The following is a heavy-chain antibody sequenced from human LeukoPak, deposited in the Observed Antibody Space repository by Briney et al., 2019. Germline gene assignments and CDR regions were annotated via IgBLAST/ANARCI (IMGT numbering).Heavy chain of an antibody. CDR3: ASLYCSGGSCYALYFDY. V-gene: IGHV4-4*07. Sequence: SETLSLTCTVSGGSISSYYWSWIRQPAGKGLEWIGRIYTSGSTNYNPSLKSRVTMSVDTSKNQFSLKLSSVTAADTAVYYCASLYCSGGSCYALYFDYWGQGTLVTVSS. CDR2: IYTSGST. CDR1: GGSISSYY. J-gene: IGHJ4*02. D-gene: IGHD2-15*01.